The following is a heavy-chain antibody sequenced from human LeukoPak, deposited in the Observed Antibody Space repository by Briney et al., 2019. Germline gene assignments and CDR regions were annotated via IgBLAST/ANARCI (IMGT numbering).Heavy chain of an antibody. V-gene: IGHV4-61*02. J-gene: IGHJ5*02. CDR2: IYTSGST. D-gene: IGHD2-15*01. Sequence: PSETLSLTCTVSGGSISSGSYYGSWIRQPAGKGLEWIGRIYTSGSTNYNPSLKSRVTISVDTSKNQFSLKLSSVTAADTAVYYCARDHVDEVVAATGGFDPWGQGTLVTVSS. CDR3: ARDHVDEVVAATGGFDP. CDR1: GGSISSGSYY.